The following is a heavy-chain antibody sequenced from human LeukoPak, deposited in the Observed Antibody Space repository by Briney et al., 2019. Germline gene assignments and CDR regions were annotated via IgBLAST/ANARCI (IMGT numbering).Heavy chain of an antibody. J-gene: IGHJ4*02. Sequence: GGSLRLSCAASGFPFSSYGMHRVRQAPGRGLEWVAVISYDGSNKYYADYVKGRFTISRDNSKNTLYLQMNSLRAEDTAFYFRQKTAYDILTGPVDYWGQGTLVTVSS. CDR1: GFPFSSYG. CDR2: ISYDGSNK. V-gene: IGHV3-30*03. D-gene: IGHD3-9*01. CDR3: QKTAYDILTGPVDY.